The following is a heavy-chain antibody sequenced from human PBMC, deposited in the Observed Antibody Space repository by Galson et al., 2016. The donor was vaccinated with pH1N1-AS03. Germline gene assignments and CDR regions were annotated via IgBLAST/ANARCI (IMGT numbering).Heavy chain of an antibody. CDR2: ISSNSAST. CDR3: AKVGGVFDWNDYNYMDV. D-gene: IGHD1-1*01. J-gene: IGHJ6*03. V-gene: IGHV3-21*01. Sequence: SLRLSCAASGFNFDKYTMTWVRQAPGKGLEWISSISSNSASTYYADSLKGRFTVSRDNANNSLYLQMDSLSAEDTAVYYCAKVGGVFDWNDYNYMDVWGTGTTVTVAS. CDR1: GFNFDKYT.